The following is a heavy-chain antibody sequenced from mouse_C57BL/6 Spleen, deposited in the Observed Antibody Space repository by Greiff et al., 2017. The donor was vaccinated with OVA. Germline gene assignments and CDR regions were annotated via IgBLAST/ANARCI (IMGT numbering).Heavy chain of an antibody. CDR1: GFTFSDYG. V-gene: IGHV5-17*01. D-gene: IGHD1-1*01. CDR2: ISSGSSTI. CDR3: ARDYYGSSPSWFAY. Sequence: EVMLVESGGGLVKPGGSLKLSCAASGFTFSDYGMHWVRQAPEKGLEWVAYISSGSSTIYYADTVKGRFTISRDNAKNTLFLQMTSLRSEDTAMYYCARDYYGSSPSWFAYWGQGTLVTVSA. J-gene: IGHJ3*01.